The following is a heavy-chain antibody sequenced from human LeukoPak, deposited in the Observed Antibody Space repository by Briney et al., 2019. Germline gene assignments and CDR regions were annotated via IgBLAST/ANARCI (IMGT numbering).Heavy chain of an antibody. J-gene: IGHJ6*02. Sequence: GGSLRLSCAASGFTFSSYSMNWVRQAPGKGLEWVSGISWNSGSIGYADSVKGRFTISRDNSKNTLYLQMNSLRAEDTAVYYCAKGGAYYDFWSGYRYYYYYGMDVWGQGTTVTVSS. CDR3: AKGGAYYDFWSGYRYYYYYGMDV. D-gene: IGHD3-3*01. V-gene: IGHV3-23*01. CDR2: ISWNSGSI. CDR1: GFTFSSYS.